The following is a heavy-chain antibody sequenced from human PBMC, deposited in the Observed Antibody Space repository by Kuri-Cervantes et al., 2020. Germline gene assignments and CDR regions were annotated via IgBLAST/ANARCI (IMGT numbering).Heavy chain of an antibody. Sequence: GGSLRLSCAASGFTFSSYAMSWVRQAPGKGLEWVSAISGSGGSTYYADSVKGRFTISRDNSKNTLYLQMNSLRAEDTAVYYCARDRYYYDSSGYSEIYYFDYWGQGTLVTVSS. CDR2: ISGSGGST. CDR1: GFTFSSYA. J-gene: IGHJ4*02. CDR3: ARDRYYYDSSGYSEIYYFDY. V-gene: IGHV3-23*01. D-gene: IGHD3-22*01.